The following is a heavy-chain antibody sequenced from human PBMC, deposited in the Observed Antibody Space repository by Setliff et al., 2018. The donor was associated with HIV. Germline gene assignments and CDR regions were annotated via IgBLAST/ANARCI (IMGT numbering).Heavy chain of an antibody. CDR1: GFTFSNYA. V-gene: IGHV3-30*04. Sequence: PGGSLRLSCAASGFTFSNYAMHLVRQAPVKGLEWVAVIAYEGSDKSYADSVKGRFTISRDNSKNTVYLQMNSLRAEDTAVYYCAGGASFDESGYYNAPLSFDYWGQGTLVTVSS. CDR3: AGGASFDESGYYNAPLSFDY. J-gene: IGHJ4*02. D-gene: IGHD3-22*01. CDR2: IAYEGSDK.